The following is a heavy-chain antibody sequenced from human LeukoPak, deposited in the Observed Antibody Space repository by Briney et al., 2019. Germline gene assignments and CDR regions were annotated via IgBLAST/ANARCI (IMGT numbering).Heavy chain of an antibody. Sequence: GSSVKVSCKASEGTFSSYAISWVRQAPGQGLEWMGRIIPILGIANYAQKFQGRVTITADKSTSTAYMELSSLRSEDTAVYYCARAYSSGWYLDAFDIWGQGTMVTVSS. J-gene: IGHJ3*02. CDR1: EGTFSSYA. CDR2: IIPILGIA. D-gene: IGHD6-19*01. V-gene: IGHV1-69*04. CDR3: ARAYSSGWYLDAFDI.